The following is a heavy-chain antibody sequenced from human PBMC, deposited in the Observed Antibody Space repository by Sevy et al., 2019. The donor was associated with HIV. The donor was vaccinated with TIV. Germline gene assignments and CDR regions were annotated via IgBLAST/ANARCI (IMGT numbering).Heavy chain of an antibody. CDR3: ARDRYASGDFDY. D-gene: IGHD6-19*01. CDR2: INPSGGST. V-gene: IGHV1-46*01. CDR1: GYTFSNHY. Sequence: ASVKVSCKTLGYTFSNHYIHWVRQAPGHGLEWMGVINPSGGSTNYAHRFQGRVTMTRDPSTSTFYMDLSSLRSEDTAVYYCARDRYASGDFDYWGQGTLVTVSS. J-gene: IGHJ4*02.